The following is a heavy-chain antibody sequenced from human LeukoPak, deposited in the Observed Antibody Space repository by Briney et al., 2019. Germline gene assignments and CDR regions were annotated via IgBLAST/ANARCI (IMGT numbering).Heavy chain of an antibody. J-gene: IGHJ6*03. D-gene: IGHD6-13*01. V-gene: IGHV3-74*01. CDR3: ARDLSSTGQRMDV. CDR2: IDSDVSST. Sequence: PGGSLTLSCAASGFTVSRYWMHWVRQVPGKGPVWVSRIDSDVSSTGYADFVQGRFTISRDNAENTLYLQMNSLRAEDTAVYYCARDLSSTGQRMDVWGKGTTVTVSS. CDR1: GFTVSRYW.